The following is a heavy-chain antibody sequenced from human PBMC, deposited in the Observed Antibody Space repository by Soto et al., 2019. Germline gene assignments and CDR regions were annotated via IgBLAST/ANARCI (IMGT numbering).Heavy chain of an antibody. CDR3: VKLYVYGNDS. V-gene: IGHV3-23*01. Sequence: LRLSCAASGFTFSSYSMSWVRQAPGKGLEWISDISATGGRTYYADSVKGRFTISRDNSKNSLYLQMNSLRGEDTAVYYCVKLYVYGNDSWGQGTLVTVSS. CDR1: GFTFSSYS. CDR2: ISATGGRT. D-gene: IGHD2-8*01. J-gene: IGHJ5*01.